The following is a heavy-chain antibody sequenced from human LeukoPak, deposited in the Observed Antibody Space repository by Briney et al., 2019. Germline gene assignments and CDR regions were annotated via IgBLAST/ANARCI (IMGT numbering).Heavy chain of an antibody. CDR3: ARGQWLTTVIIDY. CDR2: IYTSGST. J-gene: IGHJ4*02. Sequence: TASQTLSLTCTVSGGSISSGSYCWSWIRQPAGKGLEWIGRIYTSGSTNYNPSLKSRVTISVDTSKNQFSLKLSSVTAADTAVYYCARGQWLTTVIIDYWGQGTLVTVSS. D-gene: IGHD4-17*01. V-gene: IGHV4-61*02. CDR1: GGSISSGSYC.